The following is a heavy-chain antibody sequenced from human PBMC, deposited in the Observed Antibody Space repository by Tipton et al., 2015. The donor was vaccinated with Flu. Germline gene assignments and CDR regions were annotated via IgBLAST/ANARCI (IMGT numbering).Heavy chain of an antibody. V-gene: IGHV4-34*01. CDR3: ARVSGHNWNPAGFDP. Sequence: TLSLTCAVYGGSFSGYYWSWIRQPPGKGLEWIGEINHSGSTNYNPSLKSRVAISVDTSKNQFSLKLSSVTAADTAVYYCARVSGHNWNPAGFDPWGQGTLVPVSS. CDR1: GGSFSGYY. D-gene: IGHD1-20*01. CDR2: INHSGST. J-gene: IGHJ5*02.